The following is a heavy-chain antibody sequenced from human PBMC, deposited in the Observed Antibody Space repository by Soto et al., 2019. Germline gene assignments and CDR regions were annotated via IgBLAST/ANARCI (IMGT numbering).Heavy chain of an antibody. V-gene: IGHV3-74*01. D-gene: IGHD3-10*01. CDR3: ARAYYYGSADPRPDYYYYYMDV. CDR1: GFTFSSYW. CDR2: INSDGSST. Sequence: GGSLRLSCAASGFTFSSYWMHWVRQAPGKGLVWVSRINSDGSSTSYADSVKGRFTISRDNAKNTLYLQMNSLRAEDTAVYYCARAYYYGSADPRPDYYYYYMDVWGKGTTVTVSS. J-gene: IGHJ6*03.